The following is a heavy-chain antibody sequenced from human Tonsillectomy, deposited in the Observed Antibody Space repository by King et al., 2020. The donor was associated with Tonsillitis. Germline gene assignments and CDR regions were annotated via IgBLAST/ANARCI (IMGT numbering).Heavy chain of an antibody. Sequence: QLVQSGAEVKKPGASVKVSCKVSGYSLTEFAMHWVRQAPGKGLDWMGGFDPEDDETVYAEKFQGRVTMTEDTSTDTAYMELSSLTYEDTAVYYCAVDLAYSSSWQAPQRHWGQGTLVTVSS. CDR1: GYSLTEFA. J-gene: IGHJ4*02. CDR2: FDPEDDET. D-gene: IGHD6-13*01. V-gene: IGHV1-24*01. CDR3: AVDLAYSSSWQAPQRH.